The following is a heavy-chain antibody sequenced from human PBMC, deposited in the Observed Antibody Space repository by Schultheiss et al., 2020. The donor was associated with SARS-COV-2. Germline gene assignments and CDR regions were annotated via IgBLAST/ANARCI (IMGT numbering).Heavy chain of an antibody. CDR2: ISWNSGSI. D-gene: IGHD4-17*01. CDR1: GFTFSSYA. Sequence: GGSLRLSCAASGFTFSSYAMSWVRQAPGKGLEWVSGISWNSGSIGYADSVKGRFTISRDNSKNTLYLQMNSLRAEDTAVYYCARVLVGLRGPETDDYWGQGTLVTVSS. V-gene: IGHV3-23*01. CDR3: ARVLVGLRGPETDDY. J-gene: IGHJ4*02.